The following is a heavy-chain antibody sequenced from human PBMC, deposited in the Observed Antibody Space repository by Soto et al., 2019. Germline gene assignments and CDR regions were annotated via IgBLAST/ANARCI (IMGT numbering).Heavy chain of an antibody. Sequence: EVQLLESGGGLVQPGGSLRLSCAASGLTYESYAMSWVRQAPGKGLEWVSGINSGGTVAHYADSVKGRFAISRDNSKNTLSLEMNSLRADDTGLYYCAISTGGFGGLVVVPSDYWGQGTLVTVSS. CDR1: GLTYESYA. D-gene: IGHD3-16*01. CDR2: INSGGTVA. V-gene: IGHV3-23*01. J-gene: IGHJ4*02. CDR3: AISTGGFGGLVVVPSDY.